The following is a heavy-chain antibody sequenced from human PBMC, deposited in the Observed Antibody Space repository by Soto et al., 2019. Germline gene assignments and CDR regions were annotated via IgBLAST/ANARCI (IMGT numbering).Heavy chain of an antibody. J-gene: IGHJ5*02. CDR3: ARDLYYGDYVGWFDP. Sequence: PGGSLRLSCAASGFTVSSNYMSWVRQAPGKGLEWVSVIYSGGSTYYADSVKGRFTISRDNSKNTLYLQMNSLRAEDTAVYYCARDLYYGDYVGWFDPWGQGTLVTVSS. CDR1: GFTVSSNY. CDR2: IYSGGST. V-gene: IGHV3-53*01. D-gene: IGHD4-17*01.